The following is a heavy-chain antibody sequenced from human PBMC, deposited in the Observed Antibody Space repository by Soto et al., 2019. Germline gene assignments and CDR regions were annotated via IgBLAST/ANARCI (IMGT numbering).Heavy chain of an antibody. CDR3: AKEYSTSFDY. CDR2: ISAGGTNT. Sequence: PGGSLRLSCAASGFTFSNYVMDWVRQAPGKGLEWVAAISAGGTNTNYADSVKGRFTISSDNSKNTLYLQMNSLRTDDTAVYYCAKEYSTSFDYWGQGTLVTVSS. CDR1: GFTFSNYV. J-gene: IGHJ4*02. D-gene: IGHD6-6*01. V-gene: IGHV3-23*01.